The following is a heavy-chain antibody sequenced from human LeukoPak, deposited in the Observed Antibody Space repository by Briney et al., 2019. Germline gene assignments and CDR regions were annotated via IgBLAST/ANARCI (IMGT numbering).Heavy chain of an antibody. CDR3: ARDSFAGYDSSGYPSYDY. CDR2: ISSYSTYI. Sequence: GGSLRLSCAASGFSFSDYSMNWVRQAPGKGLEWVSSISSYSTYIYYADSLKGRFTISRDNAKNSLYLQMNSLRAEDTAVYYCARDSFAGYDSSGYPSYDYWGQGTHVTDSS. V-gene: IGHV3-21*01. J-gene: IGHJ4*02. D-gene: IGHD3-22*01. CDR1: GFSFSDYS.